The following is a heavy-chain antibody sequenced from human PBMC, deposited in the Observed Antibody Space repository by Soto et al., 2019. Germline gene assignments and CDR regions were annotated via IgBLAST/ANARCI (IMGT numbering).Heavy chain of an antibody. CDR2: ISYDGSQK. V-gene: IGHV3-30*04. D-gene: IGHD4-4*01. CDR1: GFNFSIYA. J-gene: IGHJ4*02. Sequence: GGSLRLSCAASGFNFSIYAMHWVRRAPGKGLDWVAVISYDGSQKYYADSVKGRFTISRDNTKNTVYLRMDSLRAEDTAVYYCATDVDYTPFDYWGQGTLVTVS. CDR3: ATDVDYTPFDY.